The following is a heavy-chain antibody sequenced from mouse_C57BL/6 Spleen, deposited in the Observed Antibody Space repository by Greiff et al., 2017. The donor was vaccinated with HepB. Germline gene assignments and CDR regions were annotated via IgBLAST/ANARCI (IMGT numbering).Heavy chain of an antibody. CDR2: IYPRDGSP. Sequence: QVQLQQSGPELVKPGASVKLSCKASGYTFTSYDINWVKQRPGQGLEWIGWIYPRDGSPKYNEKFKGKATLTVDTSSSTAYMELHSLTSEDSAVYFCARASDYGSSYRFAYWGQGTLVTVSA. V-gene: IGHV1-85*01. CDR3: ARASDYGSSYRFAY. J-gene: IGHJ3*01. D-gene: IGHD1-1*01. CDR1: GYTFTSYD.